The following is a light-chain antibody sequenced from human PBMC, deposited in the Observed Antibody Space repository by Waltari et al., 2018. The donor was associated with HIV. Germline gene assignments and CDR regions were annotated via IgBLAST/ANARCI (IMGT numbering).Light chain of an antibody. J-gene: IGLJ3*02. V-gene: IGLV6-57*01. CDR1: SGSIASNY. Sequence: NFMLTQPHSVSESPGKTVTISCTRSSGSIASNYVQWYQQRPGSSPTTVIYENNQRPYGVPDRFSSSIDSSSDSASLSIAGLKTEDDADYYCQSYDSSNWVFGGGTKLTVL. CDR3: QSYDSSNWV. CDR2: ENN.